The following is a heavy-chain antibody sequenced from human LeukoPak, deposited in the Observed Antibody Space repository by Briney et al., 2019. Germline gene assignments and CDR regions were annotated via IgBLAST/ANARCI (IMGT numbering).Heavy chain of an antibody. CDR2: ISAYNGNT. J-gene: IGHJ4*02. CDR1: GYTFTSYG. Sequence: ASVKASCKASGYTFTSYGISWVRQAPGQGLEWMGWISAYNGNTNYAQKLQGRVTMTTDTSTSTAYMELRSLRSDDTAVYYCARDQEMATIFDYWGQGTLVTVSS. D-gene: IGHD5-24*01. V-gene: IGHV1-18*01. CDR3: ARDQEMATIFDY.